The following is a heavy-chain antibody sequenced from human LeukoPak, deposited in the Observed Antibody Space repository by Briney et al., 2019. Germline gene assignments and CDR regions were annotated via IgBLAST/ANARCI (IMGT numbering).Heavy chain of an antibody. CDR3: ARDLVYSYGYRRGAFDI. J-gene: IGHJ3*02. D-gene: IGHD5-18*01. CDR2: INPSGGST. CDR1: GYTFTSYY. V-gene: IGHV1-46*01. Sequence: ASVKVSCKASGYTFTSYYMHWVRQAPGQGLEWMGIINPSGGSTSYAQKFQGRVTMTRDTSTSTVYMELSSLRSEDTAVYYCARDLVYSYGYRRGAFDIWGQGTMVTVSS.